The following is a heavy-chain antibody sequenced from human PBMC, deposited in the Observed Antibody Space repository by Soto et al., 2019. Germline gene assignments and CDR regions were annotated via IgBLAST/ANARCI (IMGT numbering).Heavy chain of an antibody. CDR1: GGSISSGDYY. J-gene: IGHJ6*02. D-gene: IGHD3-22*01. CDR2: IYYSGST. V-gene: IGHV4-30-4*01. Sequence: SETLSLTCTVFGGSISSGDYYWSWIRQPPGKGLEWIGYIYYSGSTYYNPSLKSRVTISVDTSKNQFSLKLSSVTAADTAVYYCARGKEDYYDSSGYYYYYGMDVWGQGTTVT. CDR3: ARGKEDYYDSSGYYYYYGMDV.